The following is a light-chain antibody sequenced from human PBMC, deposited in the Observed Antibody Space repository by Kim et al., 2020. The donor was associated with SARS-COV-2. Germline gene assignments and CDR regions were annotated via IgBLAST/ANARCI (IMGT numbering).Light chain of an antibody. Sequence: RVTISCTGSRSNIGAGYDVHWYQHLPGTVPKLLIFGNTNRPSGVPDRFSGSKSGTSASLAITGLQAEDEADYYCQSYDTSLTGFVFGTGTKVTVL. CDR2: GNT. CDR3: QSYDTSLTGFV. J-gene: IGLJ1*01. V-gene: IGLV1-40*01. CDR1: RSNIGAGYD.